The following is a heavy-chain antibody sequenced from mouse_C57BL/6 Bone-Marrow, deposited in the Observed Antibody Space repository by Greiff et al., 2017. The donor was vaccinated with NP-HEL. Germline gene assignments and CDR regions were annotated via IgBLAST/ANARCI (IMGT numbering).Heavy chain of an antibody. Sequence: EVQRVESGGGLVKPGGSLKLSCAASGFTFSSYAMSWVRQTPEKRLEWVATISDGGSYTYYPDNVKGRFTISRDNAKNNLYLQMSHLKSEDTAMYYCARLYYGSSYYYAMDYWGQGTSVTVSS. CDR1: GFTFSSYA. CDR2: ISDGGSYT. V-gene: IGHV5-4*01. D-gene: IGHD1-1*01. CDR3: ARLYYGSSYYYAMDY. J-gene: IGHJ4*01.